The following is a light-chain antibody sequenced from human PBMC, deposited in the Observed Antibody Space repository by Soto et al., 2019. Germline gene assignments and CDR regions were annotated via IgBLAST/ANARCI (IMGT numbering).Light chain of an antibody. J-gene: IGKJ1*01. CDR1: QSINSYF. CDR3: QQYVSSPKT. CDR2: AAS. Sequence: EIVLTQSPGTLSLSPGERATLSCRTSQSINSYFLAWYQQRPGQAPRLLIYAASSRATGVPDRFSGSGSGTDFTLTISRLEPEDFAVYHCQQYVSSPKTFGRGPRWKSN. V-gene: IGKV3-20*01.